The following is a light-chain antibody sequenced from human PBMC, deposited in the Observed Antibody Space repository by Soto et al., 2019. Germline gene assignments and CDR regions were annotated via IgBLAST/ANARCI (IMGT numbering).Light chain of an antibody. Sequence: DIPMTQSPSTLSASVGDRVTITCRASQSISSWLAWYQQKPGKAPKLLIYKASSLRSEIPSRFSGSGFGTEFTLTISSLQPDDFATYHCQQYNTYSRAFGQGTKVEIK. J-gene: IGKJ1*01. CDR2: KAS. CDR1: QSISSW. V-gene: IGKV1-5*03. CDR3: QQYNTYSRA.